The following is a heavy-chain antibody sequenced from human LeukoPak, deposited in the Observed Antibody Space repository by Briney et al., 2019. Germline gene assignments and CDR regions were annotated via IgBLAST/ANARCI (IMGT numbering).Heavy chain of an antibody. V-gene: IGHV3-30*18. Sequence: GGSLRLSCAASGYTFTSYGMHWVRQAPGKGLEWVAVISYDASNRYYGDSVKGRFTISRDNSKSTLYLQMNSLRAEDTAVYYCAKERERTTFYDHWGRGTLVTVSS. D-gene: IGHD2/OR15-2a*01. CDR2: ISYDASNR. CDR1: GYTFTSYG. CDR3: AKERERTTFYDH. J-gene: IGHJ4*02.